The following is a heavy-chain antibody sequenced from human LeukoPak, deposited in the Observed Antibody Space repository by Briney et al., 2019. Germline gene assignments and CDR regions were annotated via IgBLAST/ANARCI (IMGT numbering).Heavy chain of an antibody. CDR1: GYTFNNYG. CDR2: ISAYNGKT. J-gene: IGHJ3*02. Sequence: ASVTLSCKASGYTFNNYGISWVRQAPGQGLEWMGWISAYNGKTNYVQKLQGRVTMTTDTSTSTAYMELRSLRSDDTAVYYCARRSYFKKVRGDDAFDIWGKGTMVFSSS. D-gene: IGHD3-10*01. CDR3: ARRSYFKKVRGDDAFDI. V-gene: IGHV1-18*01.